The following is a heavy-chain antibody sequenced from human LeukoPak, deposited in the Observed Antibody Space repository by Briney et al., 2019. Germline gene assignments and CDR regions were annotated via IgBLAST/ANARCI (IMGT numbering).Heavy chain of an antibody. CDR1: GYTFNSYW. CDR2: IYPSDSDT. D-gene: IGHD1-7*01. V-gene: IGHV5-51*01. Sequence: GESLKISCKGSGYTFNSYWIGWVRQMPGKGLEWMGIIYPSDSDTRYSPSFQGQVTISADKSSSTAYLQWRSLRASDTAMYYCARLSEWITWNYGDALDIWGQGTMVTVSS. CDR3: ARLSEWITWNYGDALDI. J-gene: IGHJ3*02.